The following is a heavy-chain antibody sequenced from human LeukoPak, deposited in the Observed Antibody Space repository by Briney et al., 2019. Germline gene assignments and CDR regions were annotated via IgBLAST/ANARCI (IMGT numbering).Heavy chain of an antibody. CDR2: IYPGDSDT. Sequence: GESLKISCKGSGYSFITYRIGWVRQMPGKGLEWMGIIYPGDSDTRYSPSFQGQVTISVDKSISTAYLRWSSLKASDSGMYYCAIGRYCSGGTCHWSLDFWGQETLVTVSS. CDR3: AIGRYCSGGTCHWSLDF. CDR1: GYSFITYR. V-gene: IGHV5-51*01. D-gene: IGHD2-15*01. J-gene: IGHJ4*02.